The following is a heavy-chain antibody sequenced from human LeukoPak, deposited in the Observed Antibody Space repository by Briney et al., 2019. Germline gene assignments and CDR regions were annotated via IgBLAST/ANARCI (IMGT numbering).Heavy chain of an antibody. CDR2: IYYSGST. J-gene: IGHJ4*02. Sequence: SETLSLTCTVSGGSISSSSYYWGWIRQPPGKGLEWIGSIYYSGSTYYNPSLKSRVTISVDTSKNQFSLKLSSVTAADTAVYYCASHAGYYDILTGYPSFDYWGQGTLVTVPS. D-gene: IGHD3-9*01. V-gene: IGHV4-39*01. CDR1: GGSISSSSYY. CDR3: ASHAGYYDILTGYPSFDY.